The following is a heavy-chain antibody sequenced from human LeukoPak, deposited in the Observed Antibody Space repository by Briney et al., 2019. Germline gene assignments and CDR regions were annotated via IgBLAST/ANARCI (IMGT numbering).Heavy chain of an antibody. V-gene: IGHV3-30*18. CDR1: GFTFSSYG. CDR2: ISYDGSNK. CDR3: AKERNDY. Sequence: GGSLRLSCAASGFTFSSYGMHWVRQAPGKGLEWVAVISYDGSNKYYADSVKGRFTISRDNSKNTLYLQMNSLRAEDTAVYYCAKERNDYWGQGTLVTVSS. J-gene: IGHJ4*02.